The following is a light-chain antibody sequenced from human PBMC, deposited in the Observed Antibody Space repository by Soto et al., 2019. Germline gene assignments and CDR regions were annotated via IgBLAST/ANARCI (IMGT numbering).Light chain of an antibody. Sequence: QSALTQPASVSGSPGQSITISCTGTSSDVGGYNYVSWYQQHPGKAPKLMIYEVSKRPSGVSNRFSGSKSGNTASLTISGLQAEDEADYYCSSYTSSSPYVFGPGTKLTVL. CDR2: EVS. CDR1: SSDVGGYNY. J-gene: IGLJ1*01. V-gene: IGLV2-14*01. CDR3: SSYTSSSPYV.